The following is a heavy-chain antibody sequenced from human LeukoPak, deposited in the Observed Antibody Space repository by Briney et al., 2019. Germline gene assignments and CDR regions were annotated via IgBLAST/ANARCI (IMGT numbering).Heavy chain of an antibody. CDR2: IYWDDDK. D-gene: IGHD3-9*01. J-gene: IGHJ1*01. Sequence: SGPTLVKPTQTLTLTCTFSGFSLSTRGVAVGWIRQPPGKALEWLALIYWDDDKRYSPSLKSRLTITKDTSKNQVVLTMTNMDPVDTATYYCAHSPRDYDILTGLSSEYFQHWGQGTLVTVSS. CDR3: AHSPRDYDILTGLSSEYFQH. CDR1: GFSLSTRGVA. V-gene: IGHV2-5*02.